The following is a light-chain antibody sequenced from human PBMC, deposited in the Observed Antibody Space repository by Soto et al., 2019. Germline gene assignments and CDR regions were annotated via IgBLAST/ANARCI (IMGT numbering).Light chain of an antibody. Sequence: QSALTQPRSVSGSPGQSVTISCTGTSSDVGGYNYVSWYQQHPGKAPKLMIYDVSKRPSGVHDRFSGSKSGNTAYLTISGLQAEDEAGYYCCSCAGSYPYVFGTGTKPTVL. J-gene: IGLJ1*01. CDR1: SSDVGGYNY. V-gene: IGLV2-11*01. CDR3: CSCAGSYPYV. CDR2: DVS.